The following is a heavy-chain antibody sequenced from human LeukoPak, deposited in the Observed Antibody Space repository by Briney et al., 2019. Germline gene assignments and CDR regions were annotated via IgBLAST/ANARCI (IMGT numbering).Heavy chain of an antibody. Sequence: GGSLRLSCAASGFTFSTYNMNWVRQAPGKGLEWVSSISGSSSYIYYADSVKGRFSISRDNAKNSLYLQMNSLRAEDTAVYYCARDPYGSGSYRAFDYWGQGTLVTVSS. V-gene: IGHV3-21*01. CDR1: GFTFSTYN. J-gene: IGHJ4*02. CDR3: ARDPYGSGSYRAFDY. D-gene: IGHD3-10*01. CDR2: ISGSSSYI.